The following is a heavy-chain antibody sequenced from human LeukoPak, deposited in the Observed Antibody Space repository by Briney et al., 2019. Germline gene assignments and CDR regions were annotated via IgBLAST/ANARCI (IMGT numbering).Heavy chain of an antibody. J-gene: IGHJ4*02. CDR2: IGDNGGDT. CDR3: GRDWKLDY. D-gene: IGHD1-1*01. Sequence: GGSLRLSCAASGFTFNNFAMSWVRQAPGKGLEWVSAIGDNGGDTKYAASVKGRFTIYRDNSRNTLYLQMNSLRVEDTAIYYCGRDWKLDYWGQGTLVTVTS. V-gene: IGHV3-23*01. CDR1: GFTFNNFA.